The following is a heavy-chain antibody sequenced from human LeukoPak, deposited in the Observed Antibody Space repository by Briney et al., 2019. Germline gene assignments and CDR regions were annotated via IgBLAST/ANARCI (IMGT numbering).Heavy chain of an antibody. CDR3: ARDNPFPYYDSSGLDY. Sequence: SETLSLTCTVSGGSISSYYWSWIRQPAGKGLEWIGRIYTSGSTNYNPSLKSRVTMSVDTSKNQFSLKLSSVTAADTAVYYCARDNPFPYYDSSGLDYWGQGTLVTVSS. CDR2: IYTSGST. CDR1: GGSISSYY. V-gene: IGHV4-4*07. D-gene: IGHD3-22*01. J-gene: IGHJ4*02.